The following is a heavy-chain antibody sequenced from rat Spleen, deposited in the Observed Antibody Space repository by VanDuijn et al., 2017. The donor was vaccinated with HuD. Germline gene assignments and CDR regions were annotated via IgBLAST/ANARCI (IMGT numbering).Heavy chain of an antibody. CDR2: ITHTGDST. J-gene: IGHJ3*01. CDR3: TRDNYDGTYYYGFAS. D-gene: IGHD1-12*02. CDR1: GFTFSRYW. V-gene: IGHV5-31*01. Sequence: EVQLVESGGGLVQPGRSLKLSCVASGFTFSRYWMYWVRQAPGKGLEWVAAITHTGDSTFYPDSVKGRFTISRDDAKSTLYLQMNSLRSEDTATYYCTRDNYDGTYYYGFASWGQGTLVTVSS.